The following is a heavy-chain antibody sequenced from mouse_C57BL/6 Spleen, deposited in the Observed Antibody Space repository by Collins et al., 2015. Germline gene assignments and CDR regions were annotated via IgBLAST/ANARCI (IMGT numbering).Heavy chain of an antibody. V-gene: IGHV9-2-1*01. CDR1: GYTFTDYS. CDR2: INTETGEP. Sequence: QIQLVQSGPELKKPGETVKISCKASGYTFTDYSMHWVKQAPGKGLKWMGWINTETGEPTYADDFKGRFAFSLETSASTAYLQINNLKNEGTATYFCARSNYGYCAMDYWGQGASVTVSS. D-gene: IGHD1-2*01. J-gene: IGHJ4*01. CDR3: ARSNYGYCAMDY.